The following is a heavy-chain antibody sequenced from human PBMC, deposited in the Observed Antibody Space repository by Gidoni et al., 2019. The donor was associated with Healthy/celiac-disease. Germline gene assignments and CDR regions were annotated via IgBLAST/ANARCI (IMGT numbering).Heavy chain of an antibody. CDR3: ARAESSWYQDTYYYYGMDV. CDR1: GFTFSSYS. CDR2: ISSSSSTI. Sequence: EVQLVESGGGLVQPGGSLRLSCAASGFTFSSYSMNWFRQAPGKGLEWVSYISSSSSTIYYADSVKGRFTISRDNANNSLYLQMNSLRDEDTAVYYCARAESSWYQDTYYYYGMDVWGQGTTVTVSS. D-gene: IGHD6-13*01. V-gene: IGHV3-48*02. J-gene: IGHJ6*02.